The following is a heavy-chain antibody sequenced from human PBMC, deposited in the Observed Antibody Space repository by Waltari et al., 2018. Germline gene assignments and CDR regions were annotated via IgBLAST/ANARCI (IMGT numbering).Heavy chain of an antibody. CDR2: VHNSGNT. D-gene: IGHD4-17*01. Sequence: QLHESGPGVVKPSGTLSLTCVVSDDSINHRNYYWSWVRQPPGKGLEGSGSVHNSGNTYYNPSLKSRVSISVDTSKNQFSLKLSSVTAADTAVYYCARDSEGTTVVTPGYFDLWGRGTLVTVSS. CDR1: DDSINHRNYY. V-gene: IGHV4-39*07. J-gene: IGHJ2*01. CDR3: ARDSEGTTVVTPGYFDL.